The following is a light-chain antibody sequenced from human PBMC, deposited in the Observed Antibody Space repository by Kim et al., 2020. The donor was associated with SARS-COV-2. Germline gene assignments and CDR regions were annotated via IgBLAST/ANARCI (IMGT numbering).Light chain of an antibody. J-gene: IGKJ2*01. Sequence: SGSPGESVTLSVRASQTFRTTLAWYQQKPGQAPRLLISGASVRATTVPARFTGSGSGTEFTLTFSSLQSEDLPVSYCQQYTDWPYTFGQGTKLEI. CDR1: QTFRTT. V-gene: IGKV3-15*01. CDR3: QQYTDWPYT. CDR2: GAS.